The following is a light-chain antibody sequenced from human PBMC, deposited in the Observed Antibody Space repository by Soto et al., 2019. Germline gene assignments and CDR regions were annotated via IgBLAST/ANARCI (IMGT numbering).Light chain of an antibody. Sequence: EIVKTQSPVTLSVSPWERVTLSCRASQSVSIKVGWYQQKPGQAPWLLIYGAFTRATAIPARFSGSGSGTEFTLTISSLQSEDFAVYYCEQYNNWPWTFGQGTKVDIK. J-gene: IGKJ1*01. CDR3: EQYNNWPWT. CDR2: GAF. V-gene: IGKV3-15*01. CDR1: QSVSIK.